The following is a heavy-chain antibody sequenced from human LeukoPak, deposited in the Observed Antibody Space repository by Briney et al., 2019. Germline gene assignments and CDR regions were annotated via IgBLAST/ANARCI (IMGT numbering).Heavy chain of an antibody. Sequence: SVKVSCKASGGTFSSYAISWVRQAPGQGREWMGRIIPIFGTANYAQKFQGRVTITTDESTSTADMELSSLRSEDTAVYYCARNGDYGGELDYWGQGTLVTVSS. CDR3: ARNGDYGGELDY. CDR1: GGTFSSYA. J-gene: IGHJ4*02. CDR2: IIPIFGTA. V-gene: IGHV1-69*05. D-gene: IGHD4-23*01.